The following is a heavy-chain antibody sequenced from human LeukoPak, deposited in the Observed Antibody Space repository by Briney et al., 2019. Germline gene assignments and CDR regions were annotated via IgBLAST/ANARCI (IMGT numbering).Heavy chain of an antibody. V-gene: IGHV3-23*01. J-gene: IGHJ4*02. CDR2: ISGNGGST. Sequence: GGSLRLSCAASGFTFSRYAMSWVRQAPGKGLEWVSAISGNGGSTYYADSVKGRFTISRDNSKNTLYLQMNSLRAEDTAVYYCAKGYIAVAGSIDYWGQGTLVTVSS. D-gene: IGHD6-19*01. CDR3: AKGYIAVAGSIDY. CDR1: GFTFSRYA.